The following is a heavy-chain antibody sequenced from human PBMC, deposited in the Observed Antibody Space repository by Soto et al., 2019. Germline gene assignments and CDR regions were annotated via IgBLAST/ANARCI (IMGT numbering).Heavy chain of an antibody. CDR3: TRGSDSAGAHRYFDWLPNYYYYGMDV. CDR1: GFTFGDYA. CDR2: IRSKAYGGTT. V-gene: IGHV3-49*03. J-gene: IGHJ6*02. D-gene: IGHD3-9*01. Sequence: GGSLRLSCTASGFTFGDYAMSWFRQAPGKGLEWVGFIRSKAYGGTTEYAASVKGRFTISRDDSKSIAYLQMNSLKTEDTAVYYCTRGSDSAGAHRYFDWLPNYYYYGMDVWGQGTTVTVSS.